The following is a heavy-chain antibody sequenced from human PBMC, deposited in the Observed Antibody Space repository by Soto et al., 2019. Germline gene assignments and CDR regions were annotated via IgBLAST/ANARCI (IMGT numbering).Heavy chain of an antibody. J-gene: IGHJ4*02. Sequence: QITLKESGPSPVKPTQTLTVTCTFSGFSLSNSGVGVAWIRQPPGKALEWLALIYGDNDKRYSPSLKTRLTTTXAXPXXQVVLTMTNMDPVDTATYYCAHCTLHDYGDYDPGTSHVFDSWGQGTLVTVSS. CDR2: IYGDNDK. CDR1: GFSLSNSGVG. D-gene: IGHD4-17*01. V-gene: IGHV2-5*02. CDR3: AHCTLHDYGDYDPGTSHVFDS.